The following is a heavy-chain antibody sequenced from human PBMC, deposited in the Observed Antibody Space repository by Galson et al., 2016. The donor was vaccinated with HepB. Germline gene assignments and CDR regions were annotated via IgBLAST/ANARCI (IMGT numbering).Heavy chain of an antibody. Sequence: SLRLSCAGSGFTFSSHPMNWVRQAPGKGLEWVSSIGSRGDDTYYADSVKGRFTVSRDNSKNTLYLQMNSLRAEDTAVYYCAGGHYGSGSYYAYWGQGTLVTVSS. CDR3: AGGHYGSGSYYAY. J-gene: IGHJ4*02. CDR2: IGSRGDDT. V-gene: IGHV3-23*01. CDR1: GFTFSSHP. D-gene: IGHD3-10*01.